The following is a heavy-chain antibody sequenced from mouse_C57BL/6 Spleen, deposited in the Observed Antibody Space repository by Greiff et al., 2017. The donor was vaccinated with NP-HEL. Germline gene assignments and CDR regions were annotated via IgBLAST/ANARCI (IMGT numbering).Heavy chain of an antibody. CDR3: ARHRGRGGYFDV. CDR2: ISSGGSYT. D-gene: IGHD3-1*01. J-gene: IGHJ1*03. V-gene: IGHV5-6*01. Sequence: EVKVVESGGDLVKPGGSLKLSCAASGFTFSSYGMSWVRQTPDKRLEWVATISSGGSYTYYPDSVKGRFTISRDNAKNTLYLQMSSLKSEDTAMYYCARHRGRGGYFDVWGTGTTVTVSS. CDR1: GFTFSSYG.